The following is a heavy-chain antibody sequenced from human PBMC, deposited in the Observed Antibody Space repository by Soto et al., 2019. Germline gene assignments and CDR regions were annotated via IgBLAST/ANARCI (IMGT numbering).Heavy chain of an antibody. Sequence: QVQLVQSGAEVKMPGASVKVSCKASGYTFRSYGIQWVRQAPGQSLEWMGWINADNGDTKYSQNFQDRVTITRDTSAKTVYMELSNLTTEDTAVYYCAGVGLKYLRWFDPWGQGSLVTVSS. D-gene: IGHD3-10*01. J-gene: IGHJ5*02. CDR1: GYTFRSYG. V-gene: IGHV1-3*01. CDR3: AGVGLKYLRWFDP. CDR2: INADNGDT.